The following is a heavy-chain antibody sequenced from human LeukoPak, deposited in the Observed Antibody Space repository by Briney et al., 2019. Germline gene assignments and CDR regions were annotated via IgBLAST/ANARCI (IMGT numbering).Heavy chain of an antibody. CDR1: GFTFSSYA. CDR2: ISYDGSNK. Sequence: PGRSLRLSCAASGFTFSSYAMHWVRQAPGKGLEWVAVISYDGSNKYYADSVKGRFTISRDNSKNTLYLQMNSLRAEDTAAYYCARDGEDYGSGPRGDYWGQGTLVTVSS. J-gene: IGHJ4*02. D-gene: IGHD4-17*01. CDR3: ARDGEDYGSGPRGDY. V-gene: IGHV3-30-3*01.